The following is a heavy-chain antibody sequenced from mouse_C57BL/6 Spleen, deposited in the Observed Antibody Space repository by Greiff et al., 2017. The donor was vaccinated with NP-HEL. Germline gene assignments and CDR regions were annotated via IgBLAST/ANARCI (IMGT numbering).Heavy chain of an antibody. J-gene: IGHJ2*01. CDR3: KPYYGSTYYFDY. CDR2: IDPETGGT. Sequence: QVQLKESGAELVRPGASVTLSCKASGYTFTDYEMHWVKQTPVHGLEWIGAIDPETGGTAYNQKFKGKAILTADKSSSTAYMELRSLTSEDSAVYYCKPYYGSTYYFDYWGQGTTLTVSS. D-gene: IGHD1-1*01. CDR1: GYTFTDYE. V-gene: IGHV1-15*01.